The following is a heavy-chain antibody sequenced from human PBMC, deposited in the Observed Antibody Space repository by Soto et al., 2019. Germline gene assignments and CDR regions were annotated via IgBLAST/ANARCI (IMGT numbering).Heavy chain of an antibody. CDR2: INHSGST. J-gene: IGHJ6*02. Sequence: SETLSLTCIVSGGSISGYYWSWIRQPPGRGLEWIGEINHSGSTNYNPSLKSRVTISVDTSKNQFSLKLSSVTAADTAVYYCARLQQQRNYYYYYGMDVWGQGTTVNVSS. V-gene: IGHV4-34*01. CDR1: GGSISGYY. CDR3: ARLQQQRNYYYYYGMDV. D-gene: IGHD6-13*01.